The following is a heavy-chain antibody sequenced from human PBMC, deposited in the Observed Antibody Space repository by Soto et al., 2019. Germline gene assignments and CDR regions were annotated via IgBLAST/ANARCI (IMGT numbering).Heavy chain of an antibody. D-gene: IGHD2-21*01. J-gene: IGHJ5*02. CDR3: PKVSPLWLGVPTWFYT. CDR2: ISGRDHNT. CDR1: GFIFSKSA. Sequence: EEQLLESGGGLVQPGGSLRLSCGASGFIFSKSAMSWVRQDPGQGLVWVSAISGRDHNTYYAYSVRGRFTMFRDNPKNTVFLPMNSLRDEGTAIYYCPKVSPLWLGVPTWFYTWGQGTLVTVSS. V-gene: IGHV3-23*01.